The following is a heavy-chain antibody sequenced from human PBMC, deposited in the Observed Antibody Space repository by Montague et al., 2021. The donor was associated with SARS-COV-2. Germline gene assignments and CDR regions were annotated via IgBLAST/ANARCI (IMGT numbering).Heavy chain of an antibody. CDR3: VRHPHYDGLNGPPDF. V-gene: IGHV4-39*01. J-gene: IGHJ4*02. CDR1: GGSFSSSCYY. Sequence: SETLSLTCTVSGGSFSSSCYYWGCIRQPPGKGLVWIGSIYYSGSTYYNPSLKSRVAISADTSKNQFSLRLTSATAADTAFYYCVRHPHYDGLNGPPDFWDQGTLVTVSS. D-gene: IGHD3-9*01. CDR2: IYYSGST.